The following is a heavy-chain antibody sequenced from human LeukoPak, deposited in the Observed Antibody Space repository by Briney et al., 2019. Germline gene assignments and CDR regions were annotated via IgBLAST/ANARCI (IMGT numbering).Heavy chain of an antibody. Sequence: SQTLSLTFAISGDSVSINSAAWNWIRQSPSRGLEWLGRTYYRSKWYNDYAASVKSRITINPDTSKNQFSLQLNSVTPEDTAVYYCARDLTSRWGDLDYWGQGTLVTVSS. CDR2: TYYRSKWYN. D-gene: IGHD3-10*01. V-gene: IGHV6-1*01. J-gene: IGHJ4*02. CDR1: GDSVSINSAA. CDR3: ARDLTSRWGDLDY.